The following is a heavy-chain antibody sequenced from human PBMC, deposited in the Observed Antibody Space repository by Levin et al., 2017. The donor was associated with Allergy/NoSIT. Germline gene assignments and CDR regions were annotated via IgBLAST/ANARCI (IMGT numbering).Heavy chain of an antibody. CDR1: GGTFNNYA. V-gene: IGHV1-69*13. D-gene: IGHD3-16*01. CDR3: ARSPRHSGTLYRHGAFIFDY. CDR2: IIPMYDTA. Sequence: SVKVSCKASGGTFNNYAISWVRQAPGQGLEWMGGIIPMYDTANYAQKFQDRVTITADESSSTAYMELTSLRSEDTAVYYCARSPRHSGTLYRHGAFIFDYWAQGTLVTVSS. J-gene: IGHJ4*02.